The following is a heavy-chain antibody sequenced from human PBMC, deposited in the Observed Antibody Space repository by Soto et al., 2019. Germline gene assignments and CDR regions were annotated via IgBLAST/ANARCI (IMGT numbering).Heavy chain of an antibody. V-gene: IGHV4-30-4*01. CDR3: VRDTAATFENYSGRDV. D-gene: IGHD2-15*01. Sequence: SETLSLTCTVSGGSISSGDYYWSWIRQSPGKGLEWIGYIYYSGSTYYNPSLESRLTISVDMSRNQFSLNLRSVTAADTAVYYCVRDTAATFENYSGRDVGGQGTTVTV. J-gene: IGHJ6*02. CDR1: GGSISSGDYY. CDR2: IYYSGST.